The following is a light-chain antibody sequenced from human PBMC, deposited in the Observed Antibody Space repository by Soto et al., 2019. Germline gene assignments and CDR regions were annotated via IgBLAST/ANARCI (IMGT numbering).Light chain of an antibody. CDR2: GAS. V-gene: IGKV3-20*01. CDR1: QSVSSSY. J-gene: IGKJ2*01. Sequence: EIVLTQSPGTLSLSPGERATLSCRASQSVSSSYLAWYQQKPGQAPRLLIYGASSRATGIPDRFSGSGSGTEFTLTISSLQSEDFGVYYCQQFGSSIPHTFGQGTKVDIK. CDR3: QQFGSSIPHT.